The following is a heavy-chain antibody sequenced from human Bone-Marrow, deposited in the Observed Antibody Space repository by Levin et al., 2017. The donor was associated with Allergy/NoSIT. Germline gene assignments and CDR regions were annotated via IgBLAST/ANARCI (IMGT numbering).Heavy chain of an antibody. J-gene: IGHJ1*01. CDR1: GGTFSSFG. Sequence: ASVKVSCLVSGGTFSSFGITWIRQAPGQGLEWMGRIIPMLALTNYAQHFQGRVTITADKSTNTVYMELTSLRSEDTAVYYCARGMSTAGPSPAEYFQHWGQGTLVTVSS. V-gene: IGHV1-69*04. D-gene: IGHD6-13*01. CDR3: ARGMSTAGPSPAEYFQH. CDR2: IIPMLALT.